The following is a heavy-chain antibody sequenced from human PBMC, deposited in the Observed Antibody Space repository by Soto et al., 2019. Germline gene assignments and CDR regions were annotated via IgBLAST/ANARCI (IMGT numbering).Heavy chain of an antibody. CDR2: MNPNSGNT. J-gene: IGHJ3*02. CDR3: ASVYFYDISGYAGGVLDM. Sequence: ASVKFSCKASGYTFTSYDINWVRQATGQGLEWMGWMNPNSGNTGYAQKLQGRVTMTRNTSISTAYMKLSSLRSEDTAVYYCASVYFYDISGYAGGVLDMWGQGTMVTVS. V-gene: IGHV1-8*01. D-gene: IGHD3-22*01. CDR1: GYTFTSYD.